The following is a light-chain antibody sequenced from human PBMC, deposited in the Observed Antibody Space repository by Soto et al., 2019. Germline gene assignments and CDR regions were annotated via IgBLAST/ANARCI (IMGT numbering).Light chain of an antibody. CDR1: SSDVGGFNS. V-gene: IGLV2-14*03. J-gene: IGLJ1*01. Sequence: SERNQPAYVSGSPGQSITISCTGTSSDVGGFNSVSWYQLRPGTAPKLILYDVVDRPSGVPYRFSGSKSGNTASLTISGLQAADEADYFCSSYTSTMTNVFGSGTKVTVL. CDR3: SSYTSTMTNV. CDR2: DVV.